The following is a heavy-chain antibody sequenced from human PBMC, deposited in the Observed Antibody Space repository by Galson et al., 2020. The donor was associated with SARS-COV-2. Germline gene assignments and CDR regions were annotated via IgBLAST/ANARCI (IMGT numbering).Heavy chain of an antibody. CDR3: AKRNEFVLFGQLLLSTSNYGMDV. V-gene: IGHV4-34*08. J-gene: IGHJ6*02. CDR1: GGTFSGYY. Sequence: SETLSLTCAVSGGTFSGYYWTWIRQPPGKGLEWIGEINHSGSSNYNPSLKSRVTMSVDTYKNQFSLKLSSVTAADTGVYYCAKRNEFVLFGQLLLSTSNYGMDVWGQGTTVTVSS. D-gene: IGHD3-10*02. CDR2: INHSGSS.